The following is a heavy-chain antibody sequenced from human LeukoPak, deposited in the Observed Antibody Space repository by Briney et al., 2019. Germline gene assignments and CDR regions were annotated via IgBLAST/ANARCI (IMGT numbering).Heavy chain of an antibody. D-gene: IGHD2-21*02. CDR1: GYTFNTYF. V-gene: IGHV5-51*01. Sequence: ESLKISCKGSGYTFNTYFIVWVRPMPGKGLEWMGIIYPGDSQTSYSPSFQGQVTISADKSITTAYLQWSSLKASDTAVYYCARRAYCGGDCTRAYYSYFAMDVWGQGTTVTVSS. CDR3: ARRAYCGGDCTRAYYSYFAMDV. CDR2: IYPGDSQT. J-gene: IGHJ6*02.